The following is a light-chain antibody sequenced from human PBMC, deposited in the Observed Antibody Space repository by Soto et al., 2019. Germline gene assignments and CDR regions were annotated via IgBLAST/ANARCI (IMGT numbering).Light chain of an antibody. CDR3: GTWDSSLSAYV. J-gene: IGLJ1*01. CDR2: DNN. Sequence: VLTKPPSVSAAPRQKVTISCSGSSSNIRNNYVSWYQQLPGTAPKLLIYDNNKRPSGIPDRFSGSKSGTSATLGITGLQTGDEADYYCGTWDSSLSAYVFGTGTKVTVL. CDR1: SSNIRNNY. V-gene: IGLV1-51*01.